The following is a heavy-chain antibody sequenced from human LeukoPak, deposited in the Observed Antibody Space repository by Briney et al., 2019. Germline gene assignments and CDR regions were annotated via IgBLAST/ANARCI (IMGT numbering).Heavy chain of an antibody. Sequence: SETLSLTCAVSGYSISSGYYWGWIRQPPGKGLEWIGSIYHSGSTYYNPSLKSRVTISVDTSKNQFSLKLSSVAAADTAVDYCARRNYAGGFDYWGQGTLVTVSS. V-gene: IGHV4-38-2*01. CDR1: GYSISSGYY. D-gene: IGHD1-7*01. CDR2: IYHSGST. CDR3: ARRNYAGGFDY. J-gene: IGHJ4*02.